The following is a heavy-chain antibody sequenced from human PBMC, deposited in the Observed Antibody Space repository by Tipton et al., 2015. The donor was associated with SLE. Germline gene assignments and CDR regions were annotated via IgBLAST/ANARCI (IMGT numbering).Heavy chain of an antibody. J-gene: IGHJ4*02. CDR3: AAAYDSSGYYRY. V-gene: IGHV3-9*01. D-gene: IGHD3-22*01. CDR2: IMWNSGRI. Sequence: SGVTIFEHAIHWVRQVPGKGLEWVSGIMWNSGRIGYADSVKGRFTISRDNAKNSLYLHMNSLRAGDTAVYYCAAAYDSSGYYRYWGQGTLVTVSS. CDR1: GVTIFEHA.